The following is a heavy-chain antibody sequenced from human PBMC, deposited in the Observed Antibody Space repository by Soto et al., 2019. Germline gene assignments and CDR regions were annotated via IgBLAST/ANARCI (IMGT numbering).Heavy chain of an antibody. D-gene: IGHD1-26*01. CDR2: IWYDGSVT. Sequence: QVQLVESGGGVVRPGTSLRLSCEGSGFSFSDYGMNWVRQAAGKGLVWVAVIWYDGSVTHYADSVKGRFTISRDISQNTLYLQMNSLRVEDTAVYFCARGGKWELLLRLWGQGTLVTVSS. CDR3: ARGGKWELLLRL. V-gene: IGHV3-33*01. J-gene: IGHJ4*02. CDR1: GFSFSDYG.